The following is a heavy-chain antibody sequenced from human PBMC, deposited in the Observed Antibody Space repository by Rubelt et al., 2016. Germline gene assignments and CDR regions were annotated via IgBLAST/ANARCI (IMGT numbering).Heavy chain of an antibody. CDR3: ARNQLLPYDVFNL. Sequence: QVQLQESGPGLVRPSGTLSLTCAVSGGSVNSRNWWSWVRQPPGKGLEWIGEIHHSGSANYNPSLKSRLTISIDRSENQFSLRLSSVTAADTAVYYCARNQLLPYDVFNLWGQGTTVTVSS. V-gene: IGHV4-4*02. J-gene: IGHJ3*01. CDR2: IHHSGSA. CDR1: GGSVNSRNW.